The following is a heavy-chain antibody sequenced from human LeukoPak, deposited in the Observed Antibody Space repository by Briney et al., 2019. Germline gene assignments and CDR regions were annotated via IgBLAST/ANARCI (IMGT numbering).Heavy chain of an antibody. Sequence: ASVKVSCKASGYTFTTYYIHWVRQAPGQGLEWMGIINPSGGSRSYAQKFQGRVTMTRDTSTSTAYMELSSLRSEDTAMYYCARDLGVYDSSGYYYRGLDYWGQGTLVTVSS. D-gene: IGHD3-22*01. J-gene: IGHJ4*02. CDR2: INPSGGSR. CDR3: ARDLGVYDSSGYYYRGLDY. V-gene: IGHV1-46*01. CDR1: GYTFTTYY.